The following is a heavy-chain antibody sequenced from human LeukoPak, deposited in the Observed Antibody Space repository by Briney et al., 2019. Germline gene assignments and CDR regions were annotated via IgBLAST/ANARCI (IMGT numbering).Heavy chain of an antibody. CDR2: IYTSGST. CDR1: GGSISSYY. Sequence: PSETLSLTCTVSGGSISSYYWSWIRQPAGNGLEWIGRIYTSGSTNYNPSLKSRVTMSVDTSKNQFSLKLSSVTAADTAVYYCARDRRIFRSPFTVTTLAAFDIWGQGTMVTVSS. D-gene: IGHD4-11*01. J-gene: IGHJ3*02. V-gene: IGHV4-4*07. CDR3: ARDRRIFRSPFTVTTLAAFDI.